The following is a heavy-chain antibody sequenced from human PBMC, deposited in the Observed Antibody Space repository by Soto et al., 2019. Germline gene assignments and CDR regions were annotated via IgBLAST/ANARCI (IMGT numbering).Heavy chain of an antibody. V-gene: IGHV5-51*01. CDR3: ARQAYCSSTSCHPDY. CDR1: GYSFTSYW. Sequence: GESLKISCKGSGYSFTSYWIGWVRQMPGKGLEWMGIIYPCDSDTRYSPSFQGQVTISADKSISTAYLQWSSLKASDTAMYYCARQAYCSSTSCHPDYWGQGTLVTLSS. CDR2: IYPCDSDT. D-gene: IGHD2-2*01. J-gene: IGHJ4*02.